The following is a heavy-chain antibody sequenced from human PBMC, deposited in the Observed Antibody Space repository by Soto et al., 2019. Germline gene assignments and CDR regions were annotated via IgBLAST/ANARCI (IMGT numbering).Heavy chain of an antibody. CDR3: ARLPGYTAATHYFDS. D-gene: IGHD5-12*01. CDR2: IYPGDSDA. Sequence: EVQLVQSGAEVKKPGESLKISCKGSAYSFTTYWIAWVRQMPGKGLEWMGVIYPGDSDARYSPFFQGQVTISVDKSISTAYLQWSSLKASDTAIYYCARLPGYTAATHYFDSWGQGTLVAVSP. J-gene: IGHJ4*02. V-gene: IGHV5-51*01. CDR1: AYSFTTYW.